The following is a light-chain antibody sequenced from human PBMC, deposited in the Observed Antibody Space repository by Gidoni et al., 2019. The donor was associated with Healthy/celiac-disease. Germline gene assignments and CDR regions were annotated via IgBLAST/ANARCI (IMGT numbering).Light chain of an antibody. V-gene: IGKV1-5*03. CDR3: QQYNSYLLT. CDR1: QSMSSW. CDR2: KAS. J-gene: IGKJ4*01. Sequence: DIQMTQSPSTLSASVGDRVTITCRASQSMSSWLAWYQQKPGKAPKLLIYKASSLESGVPSRFSGSGSGTEFTLTISSLQPDDFATYYCQQYNSYLLTFXGXTKVEIK.